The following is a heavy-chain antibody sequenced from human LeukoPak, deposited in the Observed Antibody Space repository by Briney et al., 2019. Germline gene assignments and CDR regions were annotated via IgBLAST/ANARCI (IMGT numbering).Heavy chain of an antibody. V-gene: IGHV5-10-1*01. J-gene: IGHJ4*02. CDR3: ARQIRDFDY. Sequence: GESLKISCKGSGYIFTSNWITWVRQMPGKGLEWMGRIDPSDSYTSYSPSFQGHVTISADKSISTSYLQWSSLKASDTAMYFCARQIRDFDYWGQGTLVTVSS. CDR2: IDPSDSYT. CDR1: GYIFTSNW.